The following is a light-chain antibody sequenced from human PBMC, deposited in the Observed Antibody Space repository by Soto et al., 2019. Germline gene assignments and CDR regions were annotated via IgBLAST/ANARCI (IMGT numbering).Light chain of an antibody. J-gene: IGLJ1*01. CDR2: DVI. V-gene: IGLV2-11*01. CDR1: SSDVGGYDY. CDR3: CSYAGSYPYV. Sequence: QSVLTQPRSVSGSPGQSVSISCTGTSSDVGGYDYVSWYQQHPGKAPKLIIYDVIKRPSGVPDRFSGSKSGNTASLTISGLQAEDGADYYCCSYAGSYPYVFATGTKVTVL.